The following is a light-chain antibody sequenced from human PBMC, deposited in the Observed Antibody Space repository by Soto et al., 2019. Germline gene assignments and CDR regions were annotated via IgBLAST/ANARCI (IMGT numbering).Light chain of an antibody. V-gene: IGKV3-20*01. CDR3: HQYGSSPAT. Sequence: DIVLTQSPATLSLSPGERATLSCRASQRINDYLAWYQQKPGQAPRLLISGATSRATGIPDRFSGSGSGTDFTLTISRLEPEDFAVYYCHQYGSSPATFGQGTKVDNK. CDR2: GAT. CDR1: QRINDY. J-gene: IGKJ1*01.